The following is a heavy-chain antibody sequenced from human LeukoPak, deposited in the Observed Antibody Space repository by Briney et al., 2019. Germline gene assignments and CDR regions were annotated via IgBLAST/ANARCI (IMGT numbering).Heavy chain of an antibody. CDR1: GYSFTSYW. CDR2: IDPSDSYT. CDR3: ASDRSSKWYFDY. V-gene: IGHV5-10-1*01. J-gene: IGHJ4*02. D-gene: IGHD2-15*01. Sequence: GESLRLSCKGSGYSFTSYWITWVRQMPGKGLEWMGRIDPSDSYTNYSPSFQGHVTISVGKSISTAYLQWSSLKASDTAMYYCASDRSSKWYFDYWGPGTLVTVSS.